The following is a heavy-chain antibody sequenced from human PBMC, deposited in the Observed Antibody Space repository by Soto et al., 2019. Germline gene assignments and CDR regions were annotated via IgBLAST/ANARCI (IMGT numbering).Heavy chain of an antibody. CDR3: ARARKDPELYCSGGSCYNWFDP. J-gene: IGHJ5*02. CDR2: IYYSGST. D-gene: IGHD2-15*01. CDR1: GGSISSGDYY. V-gene: IGHV4-30-4*01. Sequence: SETLSLTCTVSGGSISSGDYYWSWIRQPPGKGLEWIGYIYYSGSTYYNPSLKSRVTISVDTSKNQFSLKLSSVTPEDTAVYYCARARKDPELYCSGGSCYNWFDPWGQGTLVTVSS.